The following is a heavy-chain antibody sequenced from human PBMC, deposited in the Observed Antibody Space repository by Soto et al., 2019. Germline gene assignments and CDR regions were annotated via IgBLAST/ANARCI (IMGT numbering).Heavy chain of an antibody. CDR3: THPLGSAVAGPGRFDL. CDR1: GGTFSRYA. Sequence: QVQLVQSGAEVKKPGSSVKVSCKASGGTFSRYAISWVRQAPGQGLEWMGGITPMFGTANYAQKFQGRVTITADESTSXVRMEVRRPRSEDTAVYDCTHPLGSAVAGPGRFDLWGRGTLVIVSS. V-gene: IGHV1-69*12. J-gene: IGHJ2*01. CDR2: ITPMFGTA. D-gene: IGHD6-19*01.